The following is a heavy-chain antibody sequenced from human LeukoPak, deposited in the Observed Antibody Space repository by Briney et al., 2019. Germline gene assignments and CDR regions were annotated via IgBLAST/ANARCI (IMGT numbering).Heavy chain of an antibody. CDR3: AREAAAAGNFDY. CDR1: GGSFSCYY. D-gene: IGHD6-13*01. Sequence: SETLSLTCAVYGGSFSCYYWSWIPQPPGKGLEWIGEINHSGSTNYNPSLKSRVTISVDTSKNQFSLKLTSVAAADTAVYYCAREAAAAGNFDYWGQGTLVTVSS. CDR2: INHSGST. V-gene: IGHV4-34*01. J-gene: IGHJ4*02.